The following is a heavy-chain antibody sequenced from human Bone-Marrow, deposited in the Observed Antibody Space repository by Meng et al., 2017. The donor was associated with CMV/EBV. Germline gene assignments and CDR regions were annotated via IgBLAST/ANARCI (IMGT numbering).Heavy chain of an antibody. CDR2: IYYSGST. CDR1: GGSISSSSYY. V-gene: IGHV4-39*07. Sequence: GSLRLSCSVSGGSISSSSYYWGWIRQPPGKGLEWIGNIYYSGSTYYNPSLKSRVTISVDTSKNQSSLKLSSVTAADTAVYYCARLGAPRGWCFDYWGQGTLVTVSS. D-gene: IGHD2-8*02. CDR3: ARLGAPRGWCFDY. J-gene: IGHJ4*02.